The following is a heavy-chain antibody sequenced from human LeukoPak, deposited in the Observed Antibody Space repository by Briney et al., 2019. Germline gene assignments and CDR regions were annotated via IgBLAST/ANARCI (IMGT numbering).Heavy chain of an antibody. CDR3: ARDPVPDILTGYYYYYGMDV. D-gene: IGHD3-9*01. Sequence: GASVKVSCKASGYTFTSYGISWVRQAPGQGLEWMGWISAYNGNTNYAQKLQGRVTMTTDTSTSTAYMELRSLRSDDTAVYYCARDPVPDILTGYYYYYGMDVWGQGTTVTVSS. J-gene: IGHJ6*02. CDR2: ISAYNGNT. V-gene: IGHV1-18*04. CDR1: GYTFTSYG.